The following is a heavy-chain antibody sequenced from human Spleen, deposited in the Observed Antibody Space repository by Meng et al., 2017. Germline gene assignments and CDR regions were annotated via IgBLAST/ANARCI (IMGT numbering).Heavy chain of an antibody. CDR1: GYTFTSYG. Sequence: SVKVSCKASGYTFTSYGISWVRQAPGQGLEWMGGIIPIFGTTNYAQKFQGRVTITTDESTSTVYMELARLTSEDTAVYYCVSTYYYDSGDFYWGQGTLVTVSS. CDR2: IIPIFGTT. CDR3: VSTYYYDSGDFY. V-gene: IGHV1-69*05. D-gene: IGHD3-22*01. J-gene: IGHJ4*02.